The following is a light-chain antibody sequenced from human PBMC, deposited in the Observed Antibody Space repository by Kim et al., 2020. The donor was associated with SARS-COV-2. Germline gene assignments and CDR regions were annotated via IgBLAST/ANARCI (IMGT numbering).Light chain of an antibody. CDR1: QSVSSN. V-gene: IGKV3-15*01. J-gene: IGKJ4*01. Sequence: EIVMTQSPATLSVSPGERATLSCRASQSVSSNLAWYQQKPGQAPRLIIYGASTRATGIPARFSGSGSGTEFTLTISSLQSEDFAVYYCQQYNNWPPLTFGGGTKVDIK. CDR3: QQYNNWPPLT. CDR2: GAS.